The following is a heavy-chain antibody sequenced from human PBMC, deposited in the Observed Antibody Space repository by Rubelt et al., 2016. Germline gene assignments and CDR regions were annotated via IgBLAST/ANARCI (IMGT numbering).Heavy chain of an antibody. CDR1: GGSISRYY. D-gene: IGHD2-15*01. CDR3: ARLHCDGGSCSGRYFDT. J-gene: IGHJ5*02. CDR2: IYYSGIT. Sequence: QVQLQESGPGLVKPSETLSLTCTVSGGSISRYYWSWIRQPPGQGLEWIWYIYYSGITNYSPSLKRRIPISVATSKNQFARKLTSVTAADTAVYYCARLHCDGGSCSGRYFDTWGQGTLVTVSS. V-gene: IGHV4-59*12.